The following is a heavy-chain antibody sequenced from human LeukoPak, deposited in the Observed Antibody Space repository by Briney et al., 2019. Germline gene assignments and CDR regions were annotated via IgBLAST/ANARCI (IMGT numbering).Heavy chain of an antibody. CDR3: ARGQAGYCSGGSCKHPVYSFDW. J-gene: IGHJ4*02. CDR1: GYTLTNYD. Sequence: GASVKVSCEASGYTLTNYDISWVRQATGQGLEWMGWMNPNRDNTGYAQKFQGRVTITRNTSISTAYMELSSLRSEDTAVYYCARGQAGYCSGGSCKHPVYSFDWWGQGTLVTVSS. D-gene: IGHD2-15*01. CDR2: MNPNRDNT. V-gene: IGHV1-8*03.